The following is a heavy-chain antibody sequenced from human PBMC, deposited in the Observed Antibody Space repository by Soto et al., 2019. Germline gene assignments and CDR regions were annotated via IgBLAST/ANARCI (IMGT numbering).Heavy chain of an antibody. Sequence: PGGSLRLSCAASGLSFSSYWMSWVRQAPGKGLAWVANIKEDGTAKHYVDSVKGRFTISRDNAKNSLFLQMNSLRGEDTGVYYCARETGSRDYYYGMDVWGQGTTVTVSS. D-gene: IGHD3-10*01. CDR1: GLSFSSYW. CDR2: IKEDGTAK. CDR3: ARETGSRDYYYGMDV. J-gene: IGHJ6*02. V-gene: IGHV3-7*01.